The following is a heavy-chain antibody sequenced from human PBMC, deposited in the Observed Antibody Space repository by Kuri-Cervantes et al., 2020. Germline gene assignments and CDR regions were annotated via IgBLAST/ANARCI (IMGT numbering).Heavy chain of an antibody. CDR2: IYYSGST. CDR1: GGSISSYY. Sequence: SETLSLTCTVSGGSISSYYWSWIRQPPGKGLEWIGYIYYSGSTNYNPSLKSRVTISVDTSKSQFSLKLSSVTAADTAVYYCARAQNYYGMDVWGQGTTVTVSS. J-gene: IGHJ6*02. CDR3: ARAQNYYGMDV. V-gene: IGHV4-59*01.